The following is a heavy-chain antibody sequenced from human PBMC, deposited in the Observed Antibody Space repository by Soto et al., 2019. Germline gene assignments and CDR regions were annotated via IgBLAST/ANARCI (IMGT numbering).Heavy chain of an antibody. D-gene: IGHD2-21*02. Sequence: QVQLQESGPGLVKPSQTLSLTCTVAGGSISSGDYYWSWIRQPPGKGLEWIGYIYYSGSTYYNPSLKSRVTISVDTSKNQFSLKLSSVTAADTAVYYCARSNPNCGGDWGECWLDYWGQGTLVTVSS. J-gene: IGHJ4*02. CDR1: GGSISSGDYY. V-gene: IGHV4-30-4*01. CDR2: IYYSGST. CDR3: ARSNPNCGGDWGECWLDY.